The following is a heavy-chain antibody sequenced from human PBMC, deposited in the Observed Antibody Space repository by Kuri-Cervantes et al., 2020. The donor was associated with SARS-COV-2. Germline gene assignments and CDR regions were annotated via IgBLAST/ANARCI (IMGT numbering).Heavy chain of an antibody. CDR1: EFTFSSYS. CDR3: ARDRPGTVVVPAGGIDY. CDR2: ISSSSSTI. D-gene: IGHD2-2*01. J-gene: IGHJ4*02. Sequence: GESLKISCAASEFTFSSYSMNWVRQAPGKGLEWVSYISSSSSTIYYADSVKGRFTISRDNAKNSLYLQMNSLRAEDTAVYYCARDRPGTVVVPAGGIDYWGQGTLVTVSS. V-gene: IGHV3-48*01.